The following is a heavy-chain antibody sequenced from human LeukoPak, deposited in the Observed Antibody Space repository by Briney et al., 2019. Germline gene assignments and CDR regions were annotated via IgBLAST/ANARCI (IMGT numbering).Heavy chain of an antibody. Sequence: PSETLSLTCTVSGGSISSGHYYWAWIRQPPGKGLEWIGSIYYSGSTYYNPSLKSRVTISVDTSKNQFSLKLSSVTAADTAVYYCARKIRGDYVKGWGQGTLVTVSS. D-gene: IGHD4-17*01. V-gene: IGHV4-39*07. CDR2: IYYSGST. J-gene: IGHJ4*02. CDR1: GGSISSGHYY. CDR3: ARKIRGDYVKG.